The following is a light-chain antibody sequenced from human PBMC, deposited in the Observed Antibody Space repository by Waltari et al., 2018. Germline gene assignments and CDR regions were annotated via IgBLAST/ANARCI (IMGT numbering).Light chain of an antibody. CDR3: QKYGTLPAT. CDR1: QSVSRT. V-gene: IGKV3-20*01. J-gene: IGKJ1*01. CDR2: DAS. Sequence: EIVLTQSPGTLSLSPGERATLSCRASQSVSRTLAWYQQKPGQAPRLLIYDASTRATGIPDRCSGSGSERDFSLTISRLEPEDFAVYYCQKYGTLPATFGQGTKVEIK.